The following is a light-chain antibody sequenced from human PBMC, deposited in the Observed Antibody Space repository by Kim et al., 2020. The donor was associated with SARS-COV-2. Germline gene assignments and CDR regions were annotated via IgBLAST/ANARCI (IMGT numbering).Light chain of an antibody. CDR2: DNN. J-gene: IGLJ2*01. Sequence: GQKVTRSCSGSSSNIENNYVSWYQQLPGTAPKSLMYDNNKRPSGIPDRFSGSKAGTSATLGITGLQTGDEADYYCGTWDSSLSAVVFGGGTQRTVL. CDR3: GTWDSSLSAVV. V-gene: IGLV1-51*01. CDR1: SSNIENNY.